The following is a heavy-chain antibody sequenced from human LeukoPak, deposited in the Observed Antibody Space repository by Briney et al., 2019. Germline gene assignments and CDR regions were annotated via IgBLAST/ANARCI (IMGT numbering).Heavy chain of an antibody. Sequence: ASVTVSCKVSGYTLTELSMHWVRQAPGKGLEWMGGFDPEDGETIYAQKFQGRVTMTEDTSIDTAYMELSSLRSEDTAVYYCATGSVDYSNYYYGMDVWGQGTTVTVSS. J-gene: IGHJ6*02. D-gene: IGHD4-11*01. CDR1: GYTLTELS. CDR2: FDPEDGET. V-gene: IGHV1-24*01. CDR3: ATGSVDYSNYYYGMDV.